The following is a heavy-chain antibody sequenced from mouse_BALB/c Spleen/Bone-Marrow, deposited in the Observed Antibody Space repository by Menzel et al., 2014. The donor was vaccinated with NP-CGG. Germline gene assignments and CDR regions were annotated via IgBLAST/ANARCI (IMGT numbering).Heavy chain of an antibody. J-gene: IGHJ1*01. D-gene: IGHD1-1*01. CDR3: ARPQYYYGSSYYWYFDV. V-gene: IGHV1-84*02. CDR2: IYPGGGNT. CDR1: GYTFTDYY. Sequence: QAQLQQSGLELVKPGASVKISCKASGYTFTDYYINWVKQKPGQGLEWIGWIYPGGGNTKYNEKFKGKATLTVDTSSSTAYMQLSSLTSEDTAVYVCARPQYYYGSSYYWYFDVWGAGTTVTVSS.